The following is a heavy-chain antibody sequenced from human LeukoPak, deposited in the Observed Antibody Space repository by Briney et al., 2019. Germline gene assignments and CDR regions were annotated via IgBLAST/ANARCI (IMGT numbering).Heavy chain of an antibody. D-gene: IGHD2-15*01. CDR2: MWSDGDNR. V-gene: IGHV3-33*01. CDR1: GSTFGTYA. CDR3: VRDRCSGGSCRLFDY. J-gene: IGHJ4*02. Sequence: GRSLRLSCAASGSTFGTYAMHWVRQAPGKGLEWVAVMWSDGDNRYYADSVKGQFTISRDNSKNTLYLEMNSLRAEDTAVYYCVRDRCSGGSCRLFDYWGQGALVTVSS.